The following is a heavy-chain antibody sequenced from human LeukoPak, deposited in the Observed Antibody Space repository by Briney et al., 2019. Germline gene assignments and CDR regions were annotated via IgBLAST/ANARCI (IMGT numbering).Heavy chain of an antibody. CDR2: ITRDGSST. V-gene: IGHV3-74*01. D-gene: IGHD3-16*01. CDR3: ARDPGYESWSPFWGGMDV. Sequence: GGSLRLSCAASGFTFSSSWMHWVRQAPGKGLVWVSRITRDGSSTTYADSVKGRFTTSRDNAKNTLYLQMDSLRDDDTAVYYCARDPGYESWSPFWGGMDVWGNGTTVIVSS. CDR1: GFTFSSSW. J-gene: IGHJ6*04.